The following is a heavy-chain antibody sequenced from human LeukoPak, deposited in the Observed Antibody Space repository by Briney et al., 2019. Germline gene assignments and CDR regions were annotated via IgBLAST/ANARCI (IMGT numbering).Heavy chain of an antibody. CDR2: IFPGDSDT. D-gene: IGHD1/OR15-1a*01. V-gene: IGHV5-51*01. Sequence: GESLKISCKGSGYSFTTYWIGWVRQMPGKGLEWIGIIFPGDSDTTYNPSLQGQVSISADKSINTAYLQWSSLRASDTATYYCATSESQTRFDYWGQGTLVTVSS. J-gene: IGHJ4*02. CDR3: ATSESQTRFDY. CDR1: GYSFTTYW.